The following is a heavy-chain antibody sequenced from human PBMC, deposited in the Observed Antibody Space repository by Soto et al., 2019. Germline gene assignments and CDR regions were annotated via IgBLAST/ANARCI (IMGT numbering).Heavy chain of an antibody. CDR2: INSDGSST. Sequence: GGSLRLSCAASGFTFSSYWMHWVRQAPGKGLVWVSRINSDGSSTSYADSVKGRFTISRDNAKNTLYLQMNSLRAEDTAVYYCARSIAVAGPDYWGQGTLVTVSS. CDR3: ARSIAVAGPDY. V-gene: IGHV3-74*01. J-gene: IGHJ4*02. D-gene: IGHD6-19*01. CDR1: GFTFSSYW.